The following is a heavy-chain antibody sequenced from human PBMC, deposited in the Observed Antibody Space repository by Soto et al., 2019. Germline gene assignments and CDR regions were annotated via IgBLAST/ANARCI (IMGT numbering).Heavy chain of an antibody. Sequence: SLRLSCAASGFTFSSYAMHWVRQAPGKGLEWVAVISYDGSNKYYADSVKGRFTISRDNSKNTLYLQMNSLRAEDTAVYYCANELSPYGSGSYQPSGYWGQGTLVTVSS. CDR2: ISYDGSNK. CDR1: GFTFSSYA. V-gene: IGHV3-30-3*02. CDR3: ANELSPYGSGSYQPSGY. J-gene: IGHJ4*02. D-gene: IGHD3-10*01.